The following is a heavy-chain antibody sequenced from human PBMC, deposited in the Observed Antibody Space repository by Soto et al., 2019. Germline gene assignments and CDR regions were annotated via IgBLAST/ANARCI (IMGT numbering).Heavy chain of an antibody. CDR1: GGTFSSFT. J-gene: IGHJ6*02. CDR2: IIPIYGTA. Sequence: ASVKVSCKASGGTFSSFTISWVRQAPGQGLERMGGIIPIYGTANYAQKFQGRVTITADESTSTAYMELSSLRSEDTAVYYCARDRGVATLPVYYYYGMDVWGQGTTVTVSS. D-gene: IGHD5-12*01. CDR3: ARDRGVATLPVYYYYGMDV. V-gene: IGHV1-69*13.